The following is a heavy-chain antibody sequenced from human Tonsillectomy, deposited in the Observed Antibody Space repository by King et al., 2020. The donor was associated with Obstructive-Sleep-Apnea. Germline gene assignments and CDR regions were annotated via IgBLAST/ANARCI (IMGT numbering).Heavy chain of an antibody. CDR1: GLTVRSNY. V-gene: IGHV3-66*01. D-gene: IGHD3-22*01. Sequence: VQLVESGGGLVQPGGSLRLSCAASGLTVRSNYMSWVRQAPGKGLEWVSVIYSGGNRYYADSVKGRFTISRDNSKNTLYLQMNSLRAEDTAVYYCARARNYYDGEFDPWGQGTLVTVSS. J-gene: IGHJ5*02. CDR3: ARARNYYDGEFDP. CDR2: IYSGGNR.